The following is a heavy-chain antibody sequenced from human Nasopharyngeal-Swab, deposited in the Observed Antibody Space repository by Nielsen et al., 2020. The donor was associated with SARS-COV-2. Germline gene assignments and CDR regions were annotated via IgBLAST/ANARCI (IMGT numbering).Heavy chain of an antibody. D-gene: IGHD2-2*01. V-gene: IGHV3-21*01. CDR3: ARGQYCSSTSCYARGYYYYGMDV. CDR1: GFTFSSYS. Sequence: GGSLRLSCAASGFTFSSYSMNWVRQAPGKGLELVSSISSSSSYIYYADSVKGRFTISRDNAKNSLYLQMNSLRAEDTAVYYCARGQYCSSTSCYARGYYYYGMDVWGQGTTVTVSS. CDR2: ISSSSSYI. J-gene: IGHJ6*02.